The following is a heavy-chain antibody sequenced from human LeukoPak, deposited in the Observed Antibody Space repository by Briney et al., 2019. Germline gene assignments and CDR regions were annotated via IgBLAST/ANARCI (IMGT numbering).Heavy chain of an antibody. V-gene: IGHV4-39*01. CDR3: ARHQEAMVRGVLYYMDV. CDR1: GGSISTSDRY. Sequence: SETLSLTCTVSGGSISTSDRYWGWIRQPPGKGLEWIGSIYYSGITYRNPSLKSRVTISVDTSKNQFSLRLSSVTAADTAVYYCARHQEAMVRGVLYYMDVWGKGTTVTIS. CDR2: IYYSGIT. J-gene: IGHJ6*03. D-gene: IGHD3-10*01.